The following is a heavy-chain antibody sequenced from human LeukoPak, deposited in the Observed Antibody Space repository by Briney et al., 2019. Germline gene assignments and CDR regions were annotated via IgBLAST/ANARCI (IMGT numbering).Heavy chain of an antibody. CDR2: IYTSGST. CDR3: AREGRFLVSYYYYYYMDV. V-gene: IGHV4-4*08. Sequence: PSETLSLTCTVSGGSISSYYWSWIRQPPGKGLEWIGRIYTSGSTNYNPSLKSRVTISVDTSKNQFSLKLSSVTAADTAVYYCAREGRFLVSYYYYYYMDVWAKGPRSPSP. CDR1: GGSISSYY. D-gene: IGHD3-3*01. J-gene: IGHJ6*03.